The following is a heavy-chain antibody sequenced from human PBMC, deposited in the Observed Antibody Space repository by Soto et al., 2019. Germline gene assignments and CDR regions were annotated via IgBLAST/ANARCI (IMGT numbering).Heavy chain of an antibody. CDR1: GFTFSSYA. D-gene: IGHD5-18*01. V-gene: IGHV3-23*01. CDR3: AASGYSYGLGFDY. J-gene: IGHJ4*02. CDR2: ISGSGGST. Sequence: EVQLLESGGGLVQPGGSLRLSCAASGFTFSSYAMSWVRQAPGKGLEWVSAISGSGGSTYYADSVKGRFTISRDNSKNTLYLQMNSLRAEDTAVYYCAASGYSYGLGFDYWGQGTLVTVSS.